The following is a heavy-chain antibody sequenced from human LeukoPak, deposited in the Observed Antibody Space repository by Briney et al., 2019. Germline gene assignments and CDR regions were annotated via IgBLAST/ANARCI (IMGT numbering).Heavy chain of an antibody. CDR3: ARVSDSSGYYGNWFDP. V-gene: IGHV1-69*04. D-gene: IGHD3-22*01. J-gene: IGHJ5*02. CDR1: GGTFSSYA. CDR2: IIPILGIA. Sequence: GSSVKVSCKASGGTFSSYAISWVRQAPGQGLEWMGRIIPILGIANYAQKFQGRVTITADKSTSTAYMELSSLRSEDTAVYYCARVSDSSGYYGNWFDPWGQGTLVTVSS.